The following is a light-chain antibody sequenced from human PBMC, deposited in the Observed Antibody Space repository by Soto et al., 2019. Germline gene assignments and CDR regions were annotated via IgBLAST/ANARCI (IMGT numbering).Light chain of an antibody. CDR2: GAS. CDR1: QSIDNAY. V-gene: IGKV3-20*01. J-gene: IGKJ4*01. CDR3: QQYGSSKLT. Sequence: IVLTQSPGTLSLSPGDRATLSCRASQSIDNAYLAWYQQRPGQPPSLLIYGASRRSPGIPDRFSGSGSGTDFTLTISGLEPEDFAVYYCQQYGSSKLTFGGGTKVEIK.